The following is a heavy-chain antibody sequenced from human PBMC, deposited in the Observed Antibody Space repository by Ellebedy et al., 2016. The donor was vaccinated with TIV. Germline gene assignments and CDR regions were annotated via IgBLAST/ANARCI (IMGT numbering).Heavy chain of an antibody. D-gene: IGHD3-3*01. CDR3: VGFGVFNL. V-gene: IGHV3-21*01. CDR1: GFSFSNYN. CDR2: VNSVSSSM. J-gene: IGHJ5*02. Sequence: GESLKISCAVSGFSFSNYNMNWVRQAPGKGLEWVSSVNSVSSSMFYADSVKGRFTVSRENAKNALFLQMDGLRVDDSAVYYCVGFGVFNLWGQGAPVTVSS.